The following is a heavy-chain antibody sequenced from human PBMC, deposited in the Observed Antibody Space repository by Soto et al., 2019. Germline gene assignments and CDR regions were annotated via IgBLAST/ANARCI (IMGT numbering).Heavy chain of an antibody. V-gene: IGHV1-24*01. D-gene: IGHD2-2*01. J-gene: IGHJ5*02. CDR3: ATLPLYCSSTRCPVSWFGT. Sequence: ALLKVACNIAGSTLSELPGRCGRHTTGKGLEWMGGFDPEDGETIYAQKFQGRVTMTEDTSTDTAYMEPSSLRSEDTAVYYCATLPLYCSSTRCPVSWFGTWGQGTLVTVSS. CDR1: GSTLSELP. CDR2: FDPEDGET.